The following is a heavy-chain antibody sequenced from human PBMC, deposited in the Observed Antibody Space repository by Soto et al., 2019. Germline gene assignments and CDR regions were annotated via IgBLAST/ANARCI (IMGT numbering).Heavy chain of an antibody. CDR2: IYYSGST. D-gene: IGHD3-10*02. V-gene: IGHV4-59*01. Sequence: PSETLSLTCTVSGGSISSYYWSWIRQPPGKGLEWIGYIYYSGSTNYNPSLKSRVTISVDTSKNQFSLKLSSVTAADTAVYYCARTLFGWGIWLDPWGPGTLATVSA. CDR3: ARTLFGWGIWLDP. J-gene: IGHJ5*02. CDR1: GGSISSYY.